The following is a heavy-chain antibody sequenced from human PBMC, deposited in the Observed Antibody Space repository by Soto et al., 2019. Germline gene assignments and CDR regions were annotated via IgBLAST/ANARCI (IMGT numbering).Heavy chain of an antibody. D-gene: IGHD6-6*01. V-gene: IGHV1-46*01. CDR2: VNPNGGST. CDR3: ARGLASGDY. Sequence: QVQLVQSGAEVKEPGASVKISCKGSGYTFTNFYIHWVRQAPGQGLEWMGIVNPNGGSTNYAQNFKGRITISRDTSTSTVYMDLSSLRSEDTAVYYCARGLASGDYWGQGTLVTDSS. J-gene: IGHJ4*02. CDR1: GYTFTNFY.